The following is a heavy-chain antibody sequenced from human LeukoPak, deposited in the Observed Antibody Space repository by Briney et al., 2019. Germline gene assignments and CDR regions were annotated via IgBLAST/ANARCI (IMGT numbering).Heavy chain of an antibody. J-gene: IGHJ4*02. D-gene: IGHD2/OR15-2a*01. V-gene: IGHV3-23*01. CDR3: AKALDYWYFDY. Sequence: GGSLRLSCAASGFSFGSHPMNWVRQAPGKGLEWVSGITGSGDYTYYIDSVQGRFTISRDNSKNMLFLQMNSLRAEDTAVYYCAKALDYWYFDYWGQGTLVTVSS. CDR1: GFSFGSHP. CDR2: ITGSGDYT.